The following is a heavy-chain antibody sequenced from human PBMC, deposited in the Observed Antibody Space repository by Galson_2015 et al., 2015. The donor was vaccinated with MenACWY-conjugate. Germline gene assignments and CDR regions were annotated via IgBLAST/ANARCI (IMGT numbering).Heavy chain of an antibody. CDR1: GFTFSLYS. D-gene: IGHD3-22*01. J-gene: IGHJ4*02. CDR2: ISSSSATI. V-gene: IGHV3-48*04. CDR3: VRWRSDSLFDF. Sequence: SLRLSCAASGFTFSLYSMNWVRQAPGKGLEWVSYISSSSATIYYADSVKGRFTISRDHAKNSLYLQMNSLRAEDTAVFYCVRWRSDSLFDFWGQGTLVTVSS.